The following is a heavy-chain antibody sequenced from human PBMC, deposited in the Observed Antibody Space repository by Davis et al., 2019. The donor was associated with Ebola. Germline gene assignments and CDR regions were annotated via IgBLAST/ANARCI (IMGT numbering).Heavy chain of an antibody. CDR2: MRSKGFGGTT. J-gene: IGHJ6*02. V-gene: IGHV3-49*04. Sequence: GESLKISCAASGFTFSSYWMSWVRQAPGKGLEWVGFMRSKGFGGTTEYAASVKGRFTISRDDSKGIAYLQMNSLKTEDTAVYYCEVAVAGTGYMDVWGQGTTVTVSS. CDR3: EVAVAGTGYMDV. D-gene: IGHD6-19*01. CDR1: GFTFSSYW.